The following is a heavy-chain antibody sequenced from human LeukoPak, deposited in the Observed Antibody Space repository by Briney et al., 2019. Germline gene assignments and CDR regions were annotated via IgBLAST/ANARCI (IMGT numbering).Heavy chain of an antibody. CDR3: AKDQAYDSSGYYSY. J-gene: IGHJ4*02. CDR1: GFTFSSYG. D-gene: IGHD3-22*01. CDR2: ISYDGSNK. V-gene: IGHV3-30*18. Sequence: GGSQRLPCAASGFTFSSYGMHWVRQAPGKGLEWVAVISYDGSNKYYADSVKGRFTISRDNSKNTLYLQMNSLRAEDTAVYYCAKDQAYDSSGYYSYWGQGTLVTVSS.